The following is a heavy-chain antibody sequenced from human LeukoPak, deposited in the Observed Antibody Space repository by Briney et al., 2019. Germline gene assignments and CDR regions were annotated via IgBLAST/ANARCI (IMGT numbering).Heavy chain of an antibody. CDR2: INPNRGGT. CDR1: GYIFTGYY. V-gene: IGHV1-2*02. CDR3: ARAAVDGVATSDY. J-gene: IGHJ4*02. D-gene: IGHD5-12*01. Sequence: ASVKVSCKASGYIFTGYYLYWVRQAPGQGLEWMGCINPNRGGTNYAQKFQGRVTMTRDTSISTALMELSRLTSDDTAVYYCARAAVDGVATSDYWGQGTLVTVSS.